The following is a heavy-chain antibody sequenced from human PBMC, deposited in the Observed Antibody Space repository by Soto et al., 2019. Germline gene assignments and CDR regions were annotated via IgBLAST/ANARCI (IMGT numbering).Heavy chain of an antibody. Sequence: PGGSLRLSCAASGFTFSSYNMNWVRQAPGKGLEWVSSISSSSSYIYYADSVKGRFTISRDNAKNSLYLQMNSLRAEDTAVYYCARDSFSYGYYYYYGMDVWGQGTRVTVSS. J-gene: IGHJ6*02. V-gene: IGHV3-21*01. CDR2: ISSSSSYI. CDR3: ARDSFSYGYYYYYGMDV. D-gene: IGHD5-18*01. CDR1: GFTFSSYN.